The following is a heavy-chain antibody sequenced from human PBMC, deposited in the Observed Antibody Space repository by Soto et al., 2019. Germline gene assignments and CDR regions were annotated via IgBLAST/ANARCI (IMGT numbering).Heavy chain of an antibody. CDR2: IWYDGSNK. V-gene: IGHV3-33*01. CDR3: AREEAMARSCNY. Sequence: PGGSLRLSCAASGFTFSSYGIHWVRQAPGKGLEWVAVIWYDGSNKYYADSVKGRFTISRDNSKNTLYLQMNSLRAEDTAVYYCAREEAMARSCNYWGQGTLVTVSS. J-gene: IGHJ4*02. D-gene: IGHD5-18*01. CDR1: GFTFSSYG.